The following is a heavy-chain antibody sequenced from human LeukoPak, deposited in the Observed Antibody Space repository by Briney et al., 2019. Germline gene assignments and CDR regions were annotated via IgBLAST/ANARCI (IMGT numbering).Heavy chain of an antibody. CDR2: IYTSGRT. D-gene: IGHD3-22*01. Sequence: SQTLSLTCTVSGGSISSGSYYWSWIRQPAGKGLEWIGRIYTSGRTNYNPSLKSRVTISVDTSKNQFSLKLSSVTAADTAVYYCARDHYWRYYYDSSGQTGKTPATVWFDPWGQGTLVTVSS. CDR3: ARDHYWRYYYDSSGQTGKTPATVWFDP. J-gene: IGHJ5*02. CDR1: GGSISSGSYY. V-gene: IGHV4-61*02.